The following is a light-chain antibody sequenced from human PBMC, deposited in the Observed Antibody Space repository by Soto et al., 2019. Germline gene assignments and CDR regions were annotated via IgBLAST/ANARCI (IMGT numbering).Light chain of an antibody. V-gene: IGKV3-15*01. J-gene: IGKJ2*01. CDR2: GAS. CDR3: QHYFNWPYT. Sequence: EIVMSLSPATLSVSPGERATLSCRASQSVTSNLAWYQQKPGRAPRLLIYGASTRATGIPARFSGGGSGTEFTLTISNLQSEDFALYYCQHYFNWPYTFGQGTKVDIK. CDR1: QSVTSN.